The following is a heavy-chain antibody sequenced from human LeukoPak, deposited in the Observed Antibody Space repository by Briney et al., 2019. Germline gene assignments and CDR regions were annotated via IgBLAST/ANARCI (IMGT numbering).Heavy chain of an antibody. Sequence: GGSLRLSCAASGFTFSSYAMSWVRQAPGKGLEWVSAISGSGGSTYYADSVKGRFTISRDNSKNTLYLQMNSLRAEDTAVYYCAKTLHPGYSSAWYVRYIDYWGQGTLVTVSS. V-gene: IGHV3-23*01. CDR1: GFTFSSYA. D-gene: IGHD6-19*01. CDR2: ISGSGGST. J-gene: IGHJ4*02. CDR3: AKTLHPGYSSAWYVRYIDY.